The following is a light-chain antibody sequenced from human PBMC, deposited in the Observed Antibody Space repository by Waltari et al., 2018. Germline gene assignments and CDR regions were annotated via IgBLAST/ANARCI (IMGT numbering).Light chain of an antibody. CDR2: GAS. V-gene: IGKV3D-15*01. Sequence: EIVMTQSPATLSVSPGDRATLSCRASQSVSSNLAWYQQKPGQAPRPLIYGASTRATGIPARFSGTVSGTEFTLTISSLQSEDFAVYYCQPYNNWPPLFTFGPGTKVDMK. CDR1: QSVSSN. CDR3: QPYNNWPPLFT. J-gene: IGKJ3*01.